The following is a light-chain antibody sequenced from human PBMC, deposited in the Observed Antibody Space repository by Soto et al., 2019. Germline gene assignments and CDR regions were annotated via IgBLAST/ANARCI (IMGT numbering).Light chain of an antibody. CDR1: SSDVGGYDS. J-gene: IGLJ2*01. Sequence: QSVLTQPPSASGSPGQSVTISCTGTSSDVGGYDSVCWYQHHPGKAPQLMIYDVNKRPSGVPDRFSGSKSGNTASLTVSGLHADDEADYYCISYAGSTHVALGGGTKLTVL. CDR3: ISYAGSTHVA. CDR2: DVN. V-gene: IGLV2-8*01.